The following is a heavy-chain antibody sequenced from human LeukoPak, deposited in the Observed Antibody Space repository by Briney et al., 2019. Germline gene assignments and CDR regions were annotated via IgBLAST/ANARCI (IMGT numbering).Heavy chain of an antibody. CDR1: GGSFSGYY. J-gene: IGHJ4*02. D-gene: IGHD3-16*02. CDR3: ARGRTTYDYVWGSSRPPGY. V-gene: IGHV4-34*01. Sequence: SETLSLTCAVYGGSFSGYYWNWIRQPPGKGLEWLGEINHRGSTNYNPSLKSRVTISVDTSKNQFSLKLSSVTAAYTAVFYCARGRTTYDYVWGSSRPPGYWGQGTLVTVSS. CDR2: INHRGST.